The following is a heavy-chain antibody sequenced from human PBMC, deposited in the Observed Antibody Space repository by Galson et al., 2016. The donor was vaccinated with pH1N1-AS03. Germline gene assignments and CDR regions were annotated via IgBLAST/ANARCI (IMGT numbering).Heavy chain of an antibody. J-gene: IGHJ3*02. CDR2: FDLEEDEI. D-gene: IGHD4-11*01. CDR1: GYSLSDLS. CDR3: ATYSDSDEAFDI. Sequence: SVKVSCKVSGYSLSDLSIHWVRQAPGRGLEWMGGFDLEEDEILYAQKFQGRVTMTEDTSTNTACMEVSRLRSEDTAIYYCATYSDSDEAFDIWGQGTMVTVSS. V-gene: IGHV1-24*01.